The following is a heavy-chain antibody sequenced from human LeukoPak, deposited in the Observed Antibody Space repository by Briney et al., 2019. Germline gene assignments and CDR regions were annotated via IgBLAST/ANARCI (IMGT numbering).Heavy chain of an antibody. CDR2: IIPIFGTA. V-gene: IGHV1-69*13. CDR3: ARDQGIAAAGTGNAFDI. J-gene: IGHJ3*02. D-gene: IGHD6-13*01. CDR1: GGTFSSYA. Sequence: SVKVSRKASGGTFSSYAISWVRQAPGQGLEWMGGIIPIFGTANYAQKFQGRVTITADESTSTAYMELSSLRSEDTAVYYCARDQGIAAAGTGNAFDIWGQGTMVTVSS.